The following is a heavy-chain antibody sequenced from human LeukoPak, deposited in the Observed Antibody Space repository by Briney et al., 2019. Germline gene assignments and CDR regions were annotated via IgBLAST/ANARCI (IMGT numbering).Heavy chain of an antibody. CDR2: ISSSSSYI. V-gene: IGHV3-21*01. Sequence: GGSLRLSCAASGLTFSSYAMSWVRQAPGKGLEWVSSISSSSSYIYYADSVKGRFTISRDNAKNSLYLQMNSLRAEDTAVYYCAREVEDNWIPFDYWGQGTLVTVSS. CDR3: AREVEDNWIPFDY. D-gene: IGHD1-20*01. CDR1: GLTFSSYA. J-gene: IGHJ4*02.